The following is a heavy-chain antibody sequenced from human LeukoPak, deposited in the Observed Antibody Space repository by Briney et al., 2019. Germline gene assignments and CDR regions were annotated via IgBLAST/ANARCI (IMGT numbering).Heavy chain of an antibody. CDR2: ISAYNGNT. CDR3: AADYCSSTSCYTPYYYYYGMDV. Sequence: ASVKVSCKASGYTFTSYGISWVRQAPGQGLEWMGWISAYNGNTNYAQKLQGRVTMTTDTSTSTAYMELRSLRSDDTAVYYCAADYCSSTSCYTPYYYYYGMDVWGQGTTVTVS. CDR1: GYTFTSYG. V-gene: IGHV1-18*01. D-gene: IGHD2-2*02. J-gene: IGHJ6*02.